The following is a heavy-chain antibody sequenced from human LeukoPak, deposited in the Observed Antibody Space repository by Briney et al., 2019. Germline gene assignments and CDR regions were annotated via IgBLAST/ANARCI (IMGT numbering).Heavy chain of an antibody. Sequence: TSETLSLTCTVSGGSISSSSYYWGWIRQPPGKGLEWIGSIYFSGSTYYNPSLKSRITISVDTSKNQFSLKLSSVTAADTAVYYCARVEYYYGSGSYLPYYFDYWGQGTLVTVSS. CDR1: GGSISSSSYY. D-gene: IGHD3-10*01. CDR3: ARVEYYYGSGSYLPYYFDY. V-gene: IGHV4-39*01. J-gene: IGHJ4*02. CDR2: IYFSGST.